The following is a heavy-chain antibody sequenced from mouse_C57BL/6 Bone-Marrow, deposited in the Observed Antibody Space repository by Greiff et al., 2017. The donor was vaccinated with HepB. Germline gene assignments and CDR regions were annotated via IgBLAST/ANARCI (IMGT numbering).Heavy chain of an antibody. CDR2: IYPRDGST. Sequence: VQLQQSDAELVKPGASVKISCKVSGYTFTDHTIHWMKQRPEQGLEWIGYIYPRDGSTKYNEKFKGKATLTADKSSRTAYMQLNSLTSADSAVYVCARVANWDVYYFDYWGQGTTLTVSS. CDR3: ARVANWDVYYFDY. V-gene: IGHV1-78*01. CDR1: GYTFTDHT. J-gene: IGHJ2*01. D-gene: IGHD4-1*01.